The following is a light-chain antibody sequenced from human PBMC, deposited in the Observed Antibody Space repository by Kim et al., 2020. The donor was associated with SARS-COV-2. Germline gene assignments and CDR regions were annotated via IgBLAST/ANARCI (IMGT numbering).Light chain of an antibody. CDR3: QQSHSIPFT. CDR2: AAY. Sequence: AAAGDRVSITCRASLSITNYLNWYQQKTGRAPKLLIYAAYTVQSGVPSRFSGSGSGTDFTLTISSLQPEDFSTFYCQQSHSIPFTFGPGTKGDIK. J-gene: IGKJ3*01. CDR1: LSITNY. V-gene: IGKV1-39*01.